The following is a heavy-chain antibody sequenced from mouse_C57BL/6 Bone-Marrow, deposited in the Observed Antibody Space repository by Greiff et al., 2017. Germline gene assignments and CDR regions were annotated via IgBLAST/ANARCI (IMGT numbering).Heavy chain of an antibody. CDR1: GYTFTSYW. CDR3: ARGGLLYFDY. V-gene: IGHV1-69*01. Sequence: VKQSCKASGYTFTSYWMHWVKQRPGQGLEWIGEIDPSDSYTNYNQKFKGKSTLTVDKSSSTAYMQLSSLTSEDSAVYYCARGGLLYFDYWGQGTTLTVSS. D-gene: IGHD1-1*01. CDR2: IDPSDSYT. J-gene: IGHJ2*01.